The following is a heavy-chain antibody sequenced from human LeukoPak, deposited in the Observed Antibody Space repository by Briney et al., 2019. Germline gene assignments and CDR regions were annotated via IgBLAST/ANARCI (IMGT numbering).Heavy chain of an antibody. D-gene: IGHD1-26*01. CDR1: GGTFSSYA. CDR2: IIPIFGTA. Sequence: ASVKVSCKASGGTFSSYAISWVRQAPGQGLEWMGGIIPIFGTANYAQKFQGRVTITADESTSTAYMELSSLRSEDTAVYYCARGDSGSYEGAFDIWGQGTMVTVSS. CDR3: ARGDSGSYEGAFDI. V-gene: IGHV1-69*13. J-gene: IGHJ3*02.